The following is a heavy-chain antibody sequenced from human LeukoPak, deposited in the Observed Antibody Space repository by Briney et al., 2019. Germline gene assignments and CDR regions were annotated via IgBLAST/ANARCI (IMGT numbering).Heavy chain of an antibody. V-gene: IGHV1-69*01. D-gene: IGHD3-3*01. CDR3: ARAGRITIFGVVNENWFDP. Sequence: SVKVSCKASGGTFSSYAISWVRQAPGQGLEWMGGIIPIFGTANYAQEFQGRVTITADESTSTAYMELSSLRSEDTAVYYCARAGRITIFGVVNENWFDPWGQGTLVTVSS. J-gene: IGHJ5*02. CDR1: GGTFSSYA. CDR2: IIPIFGTA.